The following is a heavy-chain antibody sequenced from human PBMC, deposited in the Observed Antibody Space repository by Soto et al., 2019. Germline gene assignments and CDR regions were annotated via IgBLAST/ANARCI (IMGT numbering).Heavy chain of an antibody. CDR3: ARVRGYSGYEDAFDI. Sequence: GASVKVSCKASGYTFTSYDINWVRQATGQGLECVGCMNPTSANTGYAHKFHNRVTMTRXTXXSXXXMXLXXLRSEDTAAYYCARVRGYSGYEDAFDIWG. D-gene: IGHD5-12*01. J-gene: IGHJ3*02. CDR1: GYTFTSYD. CDR2: MNPTSANT. V-gene: IGHV1-8*01.